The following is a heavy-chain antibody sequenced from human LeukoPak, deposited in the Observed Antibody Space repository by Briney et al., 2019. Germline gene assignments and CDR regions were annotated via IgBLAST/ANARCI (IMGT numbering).Heavy chain of an antibody. CDR2: IYYSGST. D-gene: IGHD2-15*01. CDR1: GGSISSYY. J-gene: IGHJ4*02. Sequence: SETLSLTCTVSGGSISSYYWSWIRQPPGKGLEWIGYIYYSGSTNYNPSLKSQVTISVDTSKNQFSLKLSSVTAADTAVYYCARASTYCSGGSCQRGFDYWGQGTLVTVSS. CDR3: ARASTYCSGGSCQRGFDY. V-gene: IGHV4-59*01.